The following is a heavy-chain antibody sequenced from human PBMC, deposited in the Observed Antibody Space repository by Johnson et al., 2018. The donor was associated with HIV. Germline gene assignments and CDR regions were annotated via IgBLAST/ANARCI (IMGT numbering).Heavy chain of an antibody. Sequence: QVQLVESGGGVVQPGRSLRLSCAASGFTFSSYAMHWVRQAPGKGLEWVAVILYDGSNKYYADSVKGRFTIYRDNSKNTLYLQMNSLRAEDTAVYYCAKDIRGSLGAFDIWGQGTMVTVSS. V-gene: IGHV3-30-3*01. CDR1: GFTFSSYA. D-gene: IGHD1-26*01. CDR2: ILYDGSNK. J-gene: IGHJ3*02. CDR3: AKDIRGSLGAFDI.